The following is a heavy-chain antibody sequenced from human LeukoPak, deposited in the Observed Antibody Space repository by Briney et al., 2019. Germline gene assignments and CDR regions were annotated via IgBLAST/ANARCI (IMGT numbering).Heavy chain of an antibody. CDR2: INPSGGST. D-gene: IGHD2-15*01. CDR1: GYTFTSYY. V-gene: IGHV1-46*01. Sequence: ASVKVSCKASGYTFTSYYMHWVRQAPGQRLEWMGIINPSGGSTSYAQKFQGRVTMTRDTSTSTVYMELSSLRSEDTAVYYCARGGFVVVVAATQYYYGMDVWGQGTTVTVSS. J-gene: IGHJ6*02. CDR3: ARGGFVVVVAATQYYYGMDV.